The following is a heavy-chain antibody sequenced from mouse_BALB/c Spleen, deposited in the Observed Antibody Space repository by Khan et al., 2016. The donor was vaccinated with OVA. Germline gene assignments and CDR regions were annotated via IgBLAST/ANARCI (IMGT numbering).Heavy chain of an antibody. D-gene: IGHD2-10*02. V-gene: IGHV1-7*01. CDR2: INPSTGYT. Sequence: VQLKQSGAELAKPGASVKMSCTASGYTFTTYWIHWIKQRPGQGLEWIGYINPSTGYTEYNQNFKDKATLTADESSSTAYMQLNSLTSEDSAVYYWARRGLYGHFAYWGQGTMVTVSA. J-gene: IGHJ3*01. CDR3: ARRGLYGHFAY. CDR1: GYTFTTYW.